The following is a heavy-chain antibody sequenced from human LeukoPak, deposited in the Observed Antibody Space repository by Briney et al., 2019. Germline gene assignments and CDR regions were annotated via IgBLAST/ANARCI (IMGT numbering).Heavy chain of an antibody. Sequence: ASVKVSCKASGYIFTNYGISWVRQAPGQGLEWMGWISAYNGNTNYAQKLQGRVTMTTDTSTSTAYMELRSLRSDDTAVYYCARGAYCGGDCYSFYYYYMDVWGKGTTVTVSS. J-gene: IGHJ6*03. CDR2: ISAYNGNT. V-gene: IGHV1-18*01. CDR3: ARGAYCGGDCYSFYYYYMDV. CDR1: GYIFTNYG. D-gene: IGHD2-21*02.